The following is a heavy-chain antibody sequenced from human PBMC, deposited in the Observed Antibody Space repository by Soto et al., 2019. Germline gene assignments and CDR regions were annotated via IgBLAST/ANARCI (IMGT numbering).Heavy chain of an antibody. J-gene: IGHJ5*02. CDR1: GGSITRGGYY. CDR3: ARDPAP. Sequence: QVQLQESGPGLVKPSETLSLTCTVSGGSITRGGYYWSWIRQHPGKGLEWIGYIYNSGTTYYNPSLKRRVTISVDTSKNQSSLKLTSVTAAETAVYYCARDPAPWGQGTLVTVSS. CDR2: IYNSGTT. V-gene: IGHV4-31*03.